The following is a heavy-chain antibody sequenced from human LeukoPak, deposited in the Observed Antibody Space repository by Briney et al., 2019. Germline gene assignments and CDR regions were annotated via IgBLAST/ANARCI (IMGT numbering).Heavy chain of an antibody. Sequence: PRGSLRLSCAASGFPFSTYAMNWVRQAPGKGLEWVSVITGSGGFTQYADSVKGRFTISRDNSKNTVYLQMNSPRVEDTALYYCVRSLDYWGQGTLVTVSS. CDR2: ITGSGGFT. CDR1: GFPFSTYA. V-gene: IGHV3-23*01. J-gene: IGHJ4*02. CDR3: VRSLDY.